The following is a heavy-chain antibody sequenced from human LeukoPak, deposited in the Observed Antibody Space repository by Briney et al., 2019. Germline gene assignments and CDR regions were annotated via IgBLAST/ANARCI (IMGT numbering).Heavy chain of an antibody. CDR2: INTDGSST. J-gene: IGHJ4*02. V-gene: IGHV3-74*01. D-gene: IGHD6-6*01. CDR1: GFTFSSYW. Sequence: GGSLRLSCAASGFTFSSYWMHWVRQAPGKGLVWVSRINTDGSSTSYADSVKGRFTISRDNAKNTLYLQMNSLRAEDTAVYYCARDEFAARPVRGDGAGPDYWGQGTLVTVSS. CDR3: ARDEFAARPVRGDGAGPDY.